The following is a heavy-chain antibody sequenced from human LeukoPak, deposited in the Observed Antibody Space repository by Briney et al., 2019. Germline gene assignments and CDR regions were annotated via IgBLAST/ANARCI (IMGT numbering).Heavy chain of an antibody. CDR3: AKNRKDSWASDY. D-gene: IGHD2-15*01. J-gene: IGHJ4*02. CDR1: GFTFSSYA. CDR2: ISGGST. V-gene: IGHV3-23*01. Sequence: GGSLRLSCAASGFTFSSYAMSWVRQAPGKGLEWVSAISGGSTSYADSVKGRFTISRDNSRNTLYLQMNSLRAEDTAVYYCAKNRKDSWASDYWGQGTLVTVSS.